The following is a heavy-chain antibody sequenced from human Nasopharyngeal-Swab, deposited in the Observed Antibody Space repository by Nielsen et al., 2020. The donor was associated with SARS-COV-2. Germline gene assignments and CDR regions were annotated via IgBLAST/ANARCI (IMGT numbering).Heavy chain of an antibody. CDR2: LSHDRTDE. CDR3: AKERTVAGPQGGFDF. CDR1: GFIFSRHG. J-gene: IGHJ4*02. D-gene: IGHD6-19*01. V-gene: IGHV3-30*18. Sequence: GGSLRPSCAASGFIFSRHGMHWVRQAPGKGLEWLAILSHDRTDEFYADSVKGRFTVSRDNSKNTLYLQMNNLRTDDTAIYYCAKERTVAGPQGGFDFWGQGTLVTVSS.